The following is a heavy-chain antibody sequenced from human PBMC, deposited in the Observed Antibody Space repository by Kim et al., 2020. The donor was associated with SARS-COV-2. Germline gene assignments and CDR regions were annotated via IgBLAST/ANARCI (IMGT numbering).Heavy chain of an antibody. Sequence: ASVKVSCKASGYTFTSYGISWVRQAPGQGLEWMGWISAYNGNTNYAQKLQGRVTMTTDTSTSTAYMELRSLGSDDTAVYYCARGYYYDSSGYYEWFYWGQGTLVTVSS. CDR1: GYTFTSYG. J-gene: IGHJ4*02. V-gene: IGHV1-18*04. CDR3: ARGYYYDSSGYYEWFY. D-gene: IGHD3-22*01. CDR2: ISAYNGNT.